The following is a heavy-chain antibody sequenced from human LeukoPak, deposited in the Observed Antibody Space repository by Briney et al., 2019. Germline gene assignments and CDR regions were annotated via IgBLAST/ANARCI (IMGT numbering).Heavy chain of an antibody. Sequence: NPGGSLRLSCAASGFTFSSYSMNWVRQAPGKGLEWVSSISSGSSYIYYADSVKGRFTISRDNAKNSLYLQMNSLRAEDTAVYYCAREVSENIVVVVAPGHFDYWGQGTLVTVSS. CDR3: AREVSENIVVVVAPGHFDY. J-gene: IGHJ4*02. CDR2: ISSGSSYI. CDR1: GFTFSSYS. D-gene: IGHD2-15*01. V-gene: IGHV3-21*01.